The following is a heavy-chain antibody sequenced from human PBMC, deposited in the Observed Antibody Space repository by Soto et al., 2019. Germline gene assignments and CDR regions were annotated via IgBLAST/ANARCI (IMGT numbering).Heavy chain of an antibody. V-gene: IGHV1-18*01. D-gene: IGHD3-3*01. CDR2: ISAYNGNT. CDR1: GYTFTSYG. Sequence: QVQLVQSGAEVKKPGASVKVSCKASGYTFTSYGISWVRQAPGQGLEWMGWISAYNGNTNYAQKLQGRVTMTTDTSTSTAYMELRGLRSDDTAVYYCARDQQTVVQFLASGPNDYWGQGTLVTVSS. CDR3: ARDQQTVVQFLASGPNDY. J-gene: IGHJ4*02.